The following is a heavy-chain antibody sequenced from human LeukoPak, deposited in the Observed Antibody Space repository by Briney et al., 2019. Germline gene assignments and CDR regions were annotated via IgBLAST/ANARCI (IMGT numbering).Heavy chain of an antibody. CDR3: ASMYSSSWYGYNWFDP. D-gene: IGHD6-13*01. CDR2: IYSGGST. J-gene: IGHJ5*02. Sequence: GGSLRLSCAASGFTVSSNYMSWVRQAPGKGLEWVSVIYSGGSTYYADSVKGRFTISRDNSKNTLYLQMNSLRAEDTAVYYCASMYSSSWYGYNWFDPWGQGTLVTVSS. V-gene: IGHV3-66*01. CDR1: GFTVSSNY.